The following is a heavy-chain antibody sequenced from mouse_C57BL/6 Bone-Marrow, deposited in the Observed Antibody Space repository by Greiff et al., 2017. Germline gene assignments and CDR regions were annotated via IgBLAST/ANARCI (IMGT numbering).Heavy chain of an antibody. CDR1: GFTFSSYG. Sequence: EVKLQESGGDLVKPGGSLKLSCAASGFTFSSYGMSWVRQTPDKRLEWVATISSGGSYTYYPDSVKGRFTISRDNAKNTLYLQMNRLKSEDTAEYYCARHGRIYYGYDEGDYGGQGTTLTVSS. CDR2: ISSGGSYT. V-gene: IGHV5-6*01. CDR3: ARHGRIYYGYDEGDY. D-gene: IGHD2-2*01. J-gene: IGHJ2*01.